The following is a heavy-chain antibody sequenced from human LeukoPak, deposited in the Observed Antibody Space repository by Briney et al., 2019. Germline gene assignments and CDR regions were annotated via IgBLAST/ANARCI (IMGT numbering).Heavy chain of an antibody. CDR3: ARDLDYYYDSSGRTH. V-gene: IGHV3-33*08. CDR2: IWYDGSKK. J-gene: IGHJ4*02. D-gene: IGHD3-22*01. CDR1: GSTFSSYG. Sequence: GGSLRLSCAASGSTFSSYGMHWVRQAPGKGLEWVAVIWYDGSKKYYADSVKGRFTISRDNSKNTLYLQMNSLRAEDTAVYYCARDLDYYYDSSGRTHWGQGNLVTVSS.